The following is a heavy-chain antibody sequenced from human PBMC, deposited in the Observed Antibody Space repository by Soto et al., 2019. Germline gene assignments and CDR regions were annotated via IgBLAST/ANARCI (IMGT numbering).Heavy chain of an antibody. D-gene: IGHD3-16*01. Sequence: GGSLRLSCAASGFTFDDYAMHWVRQAPGKGLEWVSGISWNSGSIGYADSVKGRFTISRDNSENTLYLQMNSLRVEDTAVYYCARDATFGTKGGSFDIWGHGTLVTVSS. V-gene: IGHV3-9*01. CDR1: GFTFDDYA. J-gene: IGHJ3*02. CDR3: ARDATFGTKGGSFDI. CDR2: ISWNSGSI.